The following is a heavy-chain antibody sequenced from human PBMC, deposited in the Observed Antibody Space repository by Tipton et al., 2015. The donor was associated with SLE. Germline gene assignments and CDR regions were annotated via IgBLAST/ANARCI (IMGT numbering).Heavy chain of an antibody. D-gene: IGHD3-22*01. CDR2: INQSGST. CDR1: GGSFSGYY. Sequence: TLSLTCAVYGGSFSGYYWSWIRQPPGKGLEWIGEINQSGSTYYNPSLKSRVTISVDTSKNQFSLKLSSVTAADTAVYYCAREKGDWYYYDSSAFDYWGQGTLVTVSS. V-gene: IGHV4-34*01. CDR3: AREKGDWYYYDSSAFDY. J-gene: IGHJ4*02.